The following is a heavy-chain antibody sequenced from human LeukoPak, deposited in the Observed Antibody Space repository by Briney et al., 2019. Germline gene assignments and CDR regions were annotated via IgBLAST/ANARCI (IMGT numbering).Heavy chain of an antibody. CDR2: LSGSGHST. J-gene: IGHJ4*02. CDR1: GFTFSNYA. Sequence: GSLRLSCAASGFTFSNYAMSWVRQAPGKGLEWVSGLSGSGHSTYYADSVKGRFTISRDNSKNTLYLQMNSLRAEDTAVYYCARRGYYDSSGYFDYWGQGTLVTVSS. CDR3: ARRGYYDSSGYFDY. V-gene: IGHV3-23*01. D-gene: IGHD3-22*01.